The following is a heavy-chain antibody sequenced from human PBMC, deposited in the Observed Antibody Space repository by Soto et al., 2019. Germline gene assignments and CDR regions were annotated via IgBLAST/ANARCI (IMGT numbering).Heavy chain of an antibody. CDR3: ARDPRSGTYVGFWDS. J-gene: IGHJ5*01. D-gene: IGHD3-16*01. CDR2: INPDGGST. CDR1: GYSFIDHY. V-gene: IGHV1-46*01. Sequence: QVQLVQSGAEAKKPGASVKISCKASGYSFIDHYIHWVRQAPGQGLEWMGVINPDGGSTSYAQKVQGRVSVTADTSTSTVYMDLTSLTLEDTAVYYCARDPRSGTYVGFWDSWGQGTLVTVST.